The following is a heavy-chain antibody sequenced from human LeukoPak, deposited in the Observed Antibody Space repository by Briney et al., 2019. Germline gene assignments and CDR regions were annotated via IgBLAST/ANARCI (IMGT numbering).Heavy chain of an antibody. J-gene: IGHJ5*01. D-gene: IGHD1-26*01. V-gene: IGHV4-39*01. Sequence: SETLSLTCSVSGGSFSSSNYYWGWIRQPPGKGLEWIGSIFYSGTTYYNPSLKGRVTISVDTSKNQFSLKLRSVTAADTAVYYCARASGSYWWFDSWGQGTLVTVSS. CDR3: ARASGSYWWFDS. CDR1: GGSFSSSNYY. CDR2: IFYSGTT.